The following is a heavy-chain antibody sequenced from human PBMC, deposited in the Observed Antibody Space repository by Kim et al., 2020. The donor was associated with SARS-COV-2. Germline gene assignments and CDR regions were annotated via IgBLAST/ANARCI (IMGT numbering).Heavy chain of an antibody. CDR3: ARDRITMVRGVIGDAFDI. V-gene: IGHV1-46*01. Sequence: QGRVTMTRDTSTSTVYMELSSLRSEDTAVYYCARDRITMVRGVIGDAFDIWGQGTMVTVSS. D-gene: IGHD3-10*01. J-gene: IGHJ3*02.